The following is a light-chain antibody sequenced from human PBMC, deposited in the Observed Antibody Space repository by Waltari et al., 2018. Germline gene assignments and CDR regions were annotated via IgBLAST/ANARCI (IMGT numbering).Light chain of an antibody. CDR1: RSVLYNSNNKNY. Sequence: DIVMTQSPDSLTVSLGERATINCKSRRSVLYNSNNKNYLAWYQQKPGQPPKLLIYWASTRDSEVPDRFSGSGSGTDLTLTISTLQAEDVAVYYCQQYYDTPYTFGQGTKLEIK. V-gene: IGKV4-1*01. J-gene: IGKJ2*01. CDR2: WAS. CDR3: QQYYDTPYT.